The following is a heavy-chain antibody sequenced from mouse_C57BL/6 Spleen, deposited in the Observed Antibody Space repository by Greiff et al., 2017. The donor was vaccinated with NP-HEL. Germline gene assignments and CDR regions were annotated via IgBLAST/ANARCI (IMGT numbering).Heavy chain of an antibody. CDR2: IDPSDSYT. CDR3: ARVGAYDGYWGY. J-gene: IGHJ2*01. V-gene: IGHV1-59*01. CDR1: GYTFTSYW. Sequence: QVQLKQPGAELVRPGTSVKLSCKASGYTFTSYWMHWVKQRPGQGLEWIGVIDPSDSYTNYNQKFKGKATLTVDTSSSTAYMQLSSLTSEDSAVYYCARVGAYDGYWGYWGQGTTLTVSS. D-gene: IGHD2-3*01.